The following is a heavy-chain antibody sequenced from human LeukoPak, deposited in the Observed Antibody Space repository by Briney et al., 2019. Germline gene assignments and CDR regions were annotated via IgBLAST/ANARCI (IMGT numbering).Heavy chain of an antibody. D-gene: IGHD3-22*01. J-gene: IGHJ4*02. CDR1: GYSFTSYW. Sequence: GESLKISCKGSGYSFTSYWIGWVRQMPGKGLEWMGIIYPGDSDTRYSPSFQVQVTISADKSISTAYLQWSSLKASDTAMYYCARTPYYYDSSGYYPLDYWGQGTLVTVSS. CDR3: ARTPYYYDSSGYYPLDY. CDR2: IYPGDSDT. V-gene: IGHV5-51*01.